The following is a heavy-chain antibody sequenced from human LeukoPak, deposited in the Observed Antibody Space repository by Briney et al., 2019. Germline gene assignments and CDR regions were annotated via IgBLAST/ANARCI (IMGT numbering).Heavy chain of an antibody. CDR1: VYTLTELS. CDR3: ATALYGATGYFDY. CDR2: FDPEDGET. V-gene: IGHV1-24*01. Sequence: ASVTVSFKFSVYTLTELSMHWVRQAPGKGLEWMGGFDPEDGETIYAQKFQGRVTMTEDTSTDTAYMELSSLRSEDTAVYYCATALYGATGYFDYWGQGTLVTVSS. J-gene: IGHJ4*02. D-gene: IGHD4-17*01.